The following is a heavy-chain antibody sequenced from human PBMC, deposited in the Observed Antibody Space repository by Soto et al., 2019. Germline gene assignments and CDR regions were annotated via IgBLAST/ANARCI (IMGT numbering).Heavy chain of an antibody. CDR3: ARVGGGLASLGYYGMDV. D-gene: IGHD3-10*01. V-gene: IGHV1-2*04. CDR2: INPNSGGT. J-gene: IGHJ6*02. CDR1: GYTFIGYY. Sequence: GASVKVSCKASGYTFIGYYIHWVRQAPGQGLEWMGWINPNSGGTNYAQRFQGWVTMTRDRSISTAYMELSRLKSDDTAVYYCARVGGGLASLGYYGMDVRGQGTTVSVSS.